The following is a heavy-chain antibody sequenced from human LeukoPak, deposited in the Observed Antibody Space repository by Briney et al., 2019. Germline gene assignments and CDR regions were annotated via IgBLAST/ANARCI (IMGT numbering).Heavy chain of an antibody. V-gene: IGHV1-8*01. CDR2: MNPNSGNT. D-gene: IGHD2-2*01. J-gene: IGHJ6*03. CDR3: ARVGCSSTSCYGYYYYYMDV. CDR1: GYTFTSYD. Sequence: ASVKVSCNASGYTFTSYDINWVRQATGQGLEWMGWMNPNSGNTGYAQKFQGRVTMTRNTSISTAYMELSSLRSEDTAVYYCARVGCSSTSCYGYYYYYMDVWGKGTTVTVSS.